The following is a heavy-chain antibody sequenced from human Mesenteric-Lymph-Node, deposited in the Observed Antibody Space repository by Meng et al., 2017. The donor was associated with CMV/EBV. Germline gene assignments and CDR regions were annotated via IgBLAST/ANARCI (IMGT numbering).Heavy chain of an antibody. CDR1: GFSVSSYW. Sequence: GGSLRLSCAASGFSVSSYWMHWVRQAPGKGLVWVSRINSDGSSTTYADPVKGRFTFSRDNAKNTLYLQMNSLRAEDTAVYYCARANNHAMDVWGQGTTVTVS. V-gene: IGHV3-74*01. CDR2: INSDGSST. D-gene: IGHD1/OR15-1a*01. J-gene: IGHJ6*02. CDR3: ARANNHAMDV.